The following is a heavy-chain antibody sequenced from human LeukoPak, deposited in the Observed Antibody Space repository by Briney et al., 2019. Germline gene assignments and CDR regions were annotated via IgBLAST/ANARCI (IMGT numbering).Heavy chain of an antibody. CDR3: AKDPTYYYDSSGYYGVDY. CDR1: GFTVSSNY. J-gene: IGHJ4*02. CDR2: IYSGGST. Sequence: PGGSLRLSCAASGFTVSSNYMSWVRQAPGKGLEWVSVIYSGGSTYYADSVKGRFTISRDNSKNTLYLQMNSLRAEDTAVYYCAKDPTYYYDSSGYYGVDYWGQGTLVTVSS. V-gene: IGHV3-53*01. D-gene: IGHD3-22*01.